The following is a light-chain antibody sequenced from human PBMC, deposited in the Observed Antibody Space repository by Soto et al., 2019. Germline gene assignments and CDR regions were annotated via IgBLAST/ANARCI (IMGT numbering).Light chain of an antibody. CDR2: GAS. Sequence: IVLTQSPATLSVSPGERATLFCRASQRVSGNLAWYQQKPGQAPRLLMYGASIRATGFPDRFSGSGSGTEFTLTISSLQSEDFATYYCQQSYSTPPYTFGQGTKLEIK. J-gene: IGKJ2*01. CDR3: QQSYSTPPYT. V-gene: IGKV3-15*01. CDR1: QRVSGN.